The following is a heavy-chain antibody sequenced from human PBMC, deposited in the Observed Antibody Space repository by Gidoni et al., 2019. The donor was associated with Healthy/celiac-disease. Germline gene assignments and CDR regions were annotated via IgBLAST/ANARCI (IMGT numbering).Heavy chain of an antibody. V-gene: IGHV4-34*01. D-gene: IGHD2-2*01. CDR2: INHSGST. CDR1: GGSFSGYF. Sequence: QVQLQQWGAGLLKPSETLPLTCAVYGGSFSGYFWSWIRQPPGKGLEGIGEINHSGSTNYNPSLKSRVTISVDTSKNQFSLKLSSVTAADTAVYYCARIDCSSTSCTQGWFDPWGQGTLVTVSS. J-gene: IGHJ5*02. CDR3: ARIDCSSTSCTQGWFDP.